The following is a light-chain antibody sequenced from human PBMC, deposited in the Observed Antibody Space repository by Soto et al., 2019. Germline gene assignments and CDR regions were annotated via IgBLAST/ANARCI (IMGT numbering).Light chain of an antibody. CDR1: QSVSSSF. CDR2: GAS. Sequence: EIVLTQSPGTLSLSPGERATLSCRASQSVSSSFLAWYQQKPGQAPRLLIYGASIRATGIPDRFSGSVSGTDFTDFTLNISGLEPEDFAVYFCQQYHRSPWTFGLRTKVEF. V-gene: IGKV3-20*01. CDR3: QQYHRSPWT. J-gene: IGKJ1*01.